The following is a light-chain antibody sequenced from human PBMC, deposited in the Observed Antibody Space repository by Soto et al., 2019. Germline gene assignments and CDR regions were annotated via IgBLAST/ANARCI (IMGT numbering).Light chain of an antibody. V-gene: IGKV1-27*01. J-gene: IGKJ2*03. CDR2: GAS. Sequence: DVQLTQSPSALSASVGDRVSMTCRASQTISISLAWYQQKPGKPPELLIYGASTLQSGVPSRFSGTGSVTDFTLTINGLQPEDAATYYCQKYVSAPFSFGQGTKLEI. CDR1: QTISIS. CDR3: QKYVSAPFS.